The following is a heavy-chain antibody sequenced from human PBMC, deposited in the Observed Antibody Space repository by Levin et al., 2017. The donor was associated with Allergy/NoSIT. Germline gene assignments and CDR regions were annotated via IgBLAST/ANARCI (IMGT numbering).Heavy chain of an antibody. D-gene: IGHD3-16*01. CDR1: GFTFNNYG. CDR2: VWYDESNK. CDR3: ARESGRLMIITPGAFDV. Sequence: AGGSLRLSCAASGFTFNNYGMHWVRQAPGKGLEWVAVVWYDESNKYYADSVKGRFTISRDNSKNMLYLQMNSLRAEATAVYYWARESGRLMIITPGAFDVWGQGTVVTVSS. J-gene: IGHJ3*01. V-gene: IGHV3-33*01.